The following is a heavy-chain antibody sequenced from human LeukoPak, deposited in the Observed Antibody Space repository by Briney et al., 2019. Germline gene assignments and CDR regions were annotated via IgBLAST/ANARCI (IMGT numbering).Heavy chain of an antibody. D-gene: IGHD3-10*01. V-gene: IGHV4-34*01. CDR3: ARGKNRRSMVRGALNWFDP. CDR2: INHSGST. CDR1: GGSFSGYY. J-gene: IGHJ5*02. Sequence: SETLSLTCAVYGGSFSGYYWSWIRQPPGKGLEWIGEINHSGSTNYNPSLKSRVTVSVDTSKNQFSLKLSSVTAADTAVYYCARGKNRRSMVRGALNWFDPWGQGTLVTVSS.